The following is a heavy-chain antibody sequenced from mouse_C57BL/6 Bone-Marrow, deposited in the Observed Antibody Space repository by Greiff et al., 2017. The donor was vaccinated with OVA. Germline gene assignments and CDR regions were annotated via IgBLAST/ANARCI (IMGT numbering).Heavy chain of an antibody. CDR3: ARENYDYDVGFAY. CDR2: IDPSDSDT. D-gene: IGHD2-4*01. J-gene: IGHJ3*01. V-gene: IGHV1-52*01. Sequence: VQLQQPGAELVRPGSSVKLSCKASGYTFTSYWMHWVKQRPIQGLEWIGNIDPSDSDTHYNQKFKDKATLTVDKSSSTAYMQLSSLTSEDSAVYYGARENYDYDVGFAYWGQGTLVTVSA. CDR1: GYTFTSYW.